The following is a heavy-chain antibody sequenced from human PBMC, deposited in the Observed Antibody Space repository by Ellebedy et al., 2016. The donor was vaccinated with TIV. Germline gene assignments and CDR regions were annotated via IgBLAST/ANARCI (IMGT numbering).Heavy chain of an antibody. D-gene: IGHD3-10*01. V-gene: IGHV3-33*08. Sequence: GGSLRLSXAASGFTFSAYWMHWVRQAPGKGLEWVTVLWSDGTNKYYVDSVKGRFTISRDNSKNTLYLQMSSLRAEDTAMYYCARDEGSPGFGELAYWGQGTLVTVSS. CDR2: LWSDGTNK. CDR3: ARDEGSPGFGELAY. CDR1: GFTFSAYW. J-gene: IGHJ4*02.